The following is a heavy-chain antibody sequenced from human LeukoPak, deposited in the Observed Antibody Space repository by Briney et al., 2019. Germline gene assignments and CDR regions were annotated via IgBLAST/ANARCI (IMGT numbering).Heavy chain of an antibody. CDR3: ARFYTALDY. V-gene: IGHV3-48*04. D-gene: IGHD3-16*01. J-gene: IGHJ4*02. CDR2: ISSSSFTI. CDR1: GFTFSSYS. Sequence: GGSLRLSCAASGFTFSSYSMNWVRQAPGKGLEWVSYISSSSFTIYYADSVKGRFTISRDNAKNSLYLQMNSLRAEDTAVYYCARFYTALDYWGQGTLVTVSS.